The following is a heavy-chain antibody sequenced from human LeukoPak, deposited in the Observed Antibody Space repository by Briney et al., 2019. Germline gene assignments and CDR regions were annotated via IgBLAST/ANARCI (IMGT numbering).Heavy chain of an antibody. CDR1: GYTFAGYG. D-gene: IGHD3-22*01. J-gene: IGHJ4*02. CDR3: ARIDYYDSSNYSDY. Sequence: GASVKVSCKASGYTFAGYGLSWVRQAPGQGLEWMGRINPDTGGTTYAQKFQGRVTMTRDTSISTAYMDLSRLRSDDTALYYCARIDYYDSSNYSDYWGQGTLVTVSS. CDR2: INPDTGGT. V-gene: IGHV1-2*06.